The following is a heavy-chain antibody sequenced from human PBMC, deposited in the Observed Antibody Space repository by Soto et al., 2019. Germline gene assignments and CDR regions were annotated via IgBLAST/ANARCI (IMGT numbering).Heavy chain of an antibody. Sequence: ASVKVSCKASGGTFSSYAISWVRQAPGQGLEWMGGIIPIFGTANYAQKFQGRVTITADESTSTAYMELSSLRSGDTAVYYCARASSYYYDSSGYYWPFDYWGQGTLVTVSS. CDR3: ARASSYYYDSSGYYWPFDY. CDR2: IIPIFGTA. D-gene: IGHD3-22*01. CDR1: GGTFSSYA. V-gene: IGHV1-69*13. J-gene: IGHJ4*02.